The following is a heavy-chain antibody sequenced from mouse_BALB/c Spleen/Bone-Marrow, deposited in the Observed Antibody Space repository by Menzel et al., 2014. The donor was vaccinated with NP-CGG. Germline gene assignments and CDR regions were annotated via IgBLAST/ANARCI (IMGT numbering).Heavy chain of an antibody. J-gene: IGHJ3*01. CDR2: ISSGSRTI. V-gene: IGHV5-17*02. CDR1: GFTFSSFG. D-gene: IGHD2-4*01. Sequence: EVQLVESGGGLVQPGGSRKLSCAASGFTFSSFGMHWVRQAPEKGLEWVAYISSGSRTIYYADTVKGRFTISRDNPKSTLFPQMTSLRSEDTAMYYCARNYDFWFGYWGQGTLVTVSA. CDR3: ARNYDFWFGY.